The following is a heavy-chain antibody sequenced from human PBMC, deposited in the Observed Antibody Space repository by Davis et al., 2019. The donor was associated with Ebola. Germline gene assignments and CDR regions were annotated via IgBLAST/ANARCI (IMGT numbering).Heavy chain of an antibody. V-gene: IGHV3-30*03. CDR1: GFTFSSYG. D-gene: IGHD4-17*01. J-gene: IGHJ4*02. CDR2: ISYDGSNK. CDR3: ARYGDYDY. Sequence: PGGSLRLSCAASGFTFSSYGMHWVRQAPGKGLEWVAVISYDGSNKYYADSVKGRFTISRDNSKNTLYLQMNSLRAEDTAVYYCARYGDYDYWGQGTLVTVSS.